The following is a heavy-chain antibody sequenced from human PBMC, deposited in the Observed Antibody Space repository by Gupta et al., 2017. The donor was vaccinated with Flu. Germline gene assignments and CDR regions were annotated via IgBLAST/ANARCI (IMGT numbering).Heavy chain of an antibody. Sequence: VQLLESGGTVVQPGGSLTLYCTTSGFTFSAFAMTWFRQAPRKGLEWVSTISANGGTKYYTDSVKGRFTISRDNSGNTFYLHMSSLRPEDGAIYYCVKPDPGGIFYGMGAVPDNWGRGTPVTVSS. CDR2: ISANGGTK. D-gene: IGHD3-16*01. V-gene: IGHV3-23*01. CDR1: GFTFSAFA. CDR3: VKPDPGGIFYGMGAVPDN. J-gene: IGHJ4*02.